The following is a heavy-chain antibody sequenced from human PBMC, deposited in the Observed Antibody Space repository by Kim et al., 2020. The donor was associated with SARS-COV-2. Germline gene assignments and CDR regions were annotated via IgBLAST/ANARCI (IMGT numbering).Heavy chain of an antibody. CDR3: AAQAAAGPSFDY. Sequence: SETLSLTCTVSGGYISSYYWSWIRQPPGKGLEWIGYIYYSGSTNYNPSLKSRVTISVDTSKNQFSLKLSSVTAADTAVYYCAAQAAAGPSFDYWGQGTLVTVSS. V-gene: IGHV4-59*01. CDR1: GGYISSYY. J-gene: IGHJ4*02. CDR2: IYYSGST. D-gene: IGHD6-13*01.